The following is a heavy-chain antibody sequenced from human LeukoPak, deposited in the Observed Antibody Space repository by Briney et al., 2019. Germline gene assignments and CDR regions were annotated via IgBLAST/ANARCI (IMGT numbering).Heavy chain of an antibody. V-gene: IGHV4-59*01. CDR3: AREFHCSSTSCYFTLFPYYGMDV. D-gene: IGHD2-2*01. CDR2: IYYSGST. CDR1: GGSISSYY. Sequence: SETLSLTCTVSGGSISSYYWSWIRQPPGKGLEWIGYIYYSGSTNYNPSLKSRVTISVDTSKNQFSLKLSSVTAADTAVYYCAREFHCSSTSCYFTLFPYYGMDVWGQGTTVTVSS. J-gene: IGHJ6*02.